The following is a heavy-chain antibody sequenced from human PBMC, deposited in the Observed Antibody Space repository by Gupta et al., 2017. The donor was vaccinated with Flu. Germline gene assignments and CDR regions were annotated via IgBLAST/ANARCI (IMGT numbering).Heavy chain of an antibody. D-gene: IGHD4-17*01. Sequence: QVQLHESGPGLVRPSETLSLTCTVSGGSISGYYWSWIRQPAGKGLELIGRIYSSGSANYNPSLRSRVTMSVDTSKNQFSLKLSSVTAADTAVYFCARDPNDFGDYGAFNYWGQGMLVTVSS. CDR2: IYSSGSA. V-gene: IGHV4-4*07. CDR3: ARDPNDFGDYGAFNY. J-gene: IGHJ4*02. CDR1: GGSISGYY.